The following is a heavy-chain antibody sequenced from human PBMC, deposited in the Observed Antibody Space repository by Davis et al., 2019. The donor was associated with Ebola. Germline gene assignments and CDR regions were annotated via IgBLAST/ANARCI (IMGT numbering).Heavy chain of an antibody. Sequence: AASVKVSCKASGYTFTSYAMHWVRQAPGQRLEWMGWINAGNGNTKYSQKFQGRVTITRDTSASTAYMELSSLRSEDTAVYYCARVTYYDFWSGPNWFDPWGQGTLVTVSS. CDR3: ARVTYYDFWSGPNWFDP. D-gene: IGHD3-3*01. CDR2: INAGNGNT. CDR1: GYTFTSYA. V-gene: IGHV1-3*01. J-gene: IGHJ5*02.